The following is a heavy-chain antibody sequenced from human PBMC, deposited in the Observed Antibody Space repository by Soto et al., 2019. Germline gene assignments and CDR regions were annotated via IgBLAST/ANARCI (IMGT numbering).Heavy chain of an antibody. V-gene: IGHV3-11*01. Sequence: GSLRLSCAASVFTFSDYYMSWIRQAPGKGLEWVSYISSSGSTIYYADSVKGRFTISRDNAKNSLYLQMNSLRAEDTAVYYCARRLTYYYDSSGYYYPGIGAFDIWGQGTMVTVSS. CDR3: ARRLTYYYDSSGYYYPGIGAFDI. D-gene: IGHD3-22*01. J-gene: IGHJ3*02. CDR1: VFTFSDYY. CDR2: ISSSGSTI.